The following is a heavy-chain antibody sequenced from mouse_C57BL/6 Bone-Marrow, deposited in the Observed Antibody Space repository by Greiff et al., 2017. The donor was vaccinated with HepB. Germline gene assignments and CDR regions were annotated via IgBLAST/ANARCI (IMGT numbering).Heavy chain of an antibody. J-gene: IGHJ3*01. CDR2: IYPGSGST. CDR1: GYTFTSYW. V-gene: IGHV1-55*01. D-gene: IGHD2-3*01. Sequence: QVQLQQPGAELVKPGASVKMSCKASGYTFTSYWITWVKQRPGQGLEWIGDIYPGSGSTNYNEKFKSKATLTVDTSSSTAYMQLSSLTAEDSAVYYCARSGWLLRPFAYWGQGTLVTVSA. CDR3: ARSGWLLRPFAY.